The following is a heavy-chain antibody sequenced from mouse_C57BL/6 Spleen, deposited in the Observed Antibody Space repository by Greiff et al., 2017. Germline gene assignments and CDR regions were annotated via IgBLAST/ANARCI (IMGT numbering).Heavy chain of an antibody. CDR1: GFTFSDYG. Sequence: EVKLVESGGGLVKPGGSLKLSCAASGFTFSDYGMHWVRQAPEKGLEWVAYISSGSSTIYYADTVKGRFTISRDNAKNTLFLQMTSLRSEDTAMYYCAKEGGYDEFYFDYWGQGTTLTVSS. CDR2: ISSGSSTI. CDR3: AKEGGYDEFYFDY. V-gene: IGHV5-17*01. D-gene: IGHD2-2*01. J-gene: IGHJ2*01.